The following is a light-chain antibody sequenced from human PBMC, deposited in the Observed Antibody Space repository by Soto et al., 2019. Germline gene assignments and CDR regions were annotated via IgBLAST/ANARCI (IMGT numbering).Light chain of an antibody. CDR3: QQSGSSRWT. V-gene: IGKV3-20*01. J-gene: IGKJ1*01. CDR1: QSVSSSY. Sequence: EIVLTQSPGTLSLSPGEGATLSCRASQSVSSSYLAWYQQKPGQAPRLLIYETSARATGVPDRFSGSGSGTDFTLTISRLEPEDFAVYYCQQSGSSRWTFGQGTKVDIK. CDR2: ETS.